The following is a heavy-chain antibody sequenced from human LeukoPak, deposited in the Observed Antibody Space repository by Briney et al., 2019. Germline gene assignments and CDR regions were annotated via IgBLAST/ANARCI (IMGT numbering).Heavy chain of an antibody. J-gene: IGHJ6*02. CDR2: INTNTGNP. CDR1: GYTFTSYS. Sequence: ASVKVSCKASGYTFTSYSMNWVRQAPGQGLEWMGWINTNTGNPTYAQGSTGRFVFSLDTSVSTAYLQISSLKAEDTAVYYCARDVSSSWYVYYYGMDVWGQGTTVTVSS. D-gene: IGHD6-13*01. CDR3: ARDVSSSWYVYYYGMDV. V-gene: IGHV7-4-1*02.